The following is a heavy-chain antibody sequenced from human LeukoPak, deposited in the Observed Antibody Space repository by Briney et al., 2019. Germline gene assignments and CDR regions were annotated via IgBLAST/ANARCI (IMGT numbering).Heavy chain of an antibody. V-gene: IGHV4-30-4*01. D-gene: IGHD4-17*01. CDR2: IYYSGST. CDR3: ARVTTVTTSFHFDY. CDR1: GGSISSGGYY. Sequence: PSQTLSLTCTVSGGSISSGGYYWSWIRQPPGEGLEWIGYIYYSGSTYYHPSLKSRVTISLDTSKNQFPLKLSSVTAADTAVYSCARVTTVTTSFHFDYWGQGTLVTVSS. J-gene: IGHJ4*02.